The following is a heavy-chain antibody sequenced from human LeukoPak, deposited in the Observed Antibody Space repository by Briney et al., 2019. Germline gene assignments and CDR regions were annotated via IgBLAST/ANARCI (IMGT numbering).Heavy chain of an antibody. Sequence: ASVKVSCKASGYTFTGYYMHWVRQAPGQGLEWMGWINPNSGGTNYAQKFQGRVTMTRDTSISTAYMELSRLRSDDTAVYYCARDRGTYGDPIPYYFDYWGQGTLVTVSS. CDR2: INPNSGGT. V-gene: IGHV1-2*02. J-gene: IGHJ4*02. CDR1: GYTFTGYY. D-gene: IGHD4-17*01. CDR3: ARDRGTYGDPIPYYFDY.